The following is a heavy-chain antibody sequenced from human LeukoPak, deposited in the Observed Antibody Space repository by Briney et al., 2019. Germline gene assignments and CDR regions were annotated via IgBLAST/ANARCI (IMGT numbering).Heavy chain of an antibody. CDR1: GFTFNNYH. D-gene: IGHD1/OR15-1a*01. V-gene: IGHV3-33*06. J-gene: IGHJ5*02. Sequence: GGSLRPSCAASGFTFNNYHMHWVRQAPGKGLEWVAVIWYDGGDKYYADSVKGRFTVSRDNSKNTLYLQMNSLRAEDTAVYYCAKDLGGNSIPPFDPWGQGTLVTVSS. CDR2: IWYDGGDK. CDR3: AKDLGGNSIPPFDP.